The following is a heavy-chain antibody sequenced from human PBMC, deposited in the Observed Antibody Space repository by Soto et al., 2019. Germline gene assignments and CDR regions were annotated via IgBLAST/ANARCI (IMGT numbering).Heavy chain of an antibody. CDR2: ISYSGST. Sequence: LSLPCTVSGGSFSGHYWSWIRQPQGKGLQYIGYISYSGSTNYNTSLKSRVTISVDTSNNQLSLRLSSVTAADTAVYYCARDVGHQHDPGYYDFWSGNNNWFAPLGQGTLVTVSS. CDR1: GGSFSGHY. D-gene: IGHD3-3*01. CDR3: ARDVGHQHDPGYYDFWSGNNNWFAP. J-gene: IGHJ5*02. V-gene: IGHV4-59*11.